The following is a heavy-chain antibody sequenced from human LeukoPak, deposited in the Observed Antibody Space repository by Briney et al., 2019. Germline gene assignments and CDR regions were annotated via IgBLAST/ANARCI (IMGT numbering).Heavy chain of an antibody. CDR1: GFTCSDYA. Sequence: PGGSLRLSCATSGFTCSDYAMTWVRQAPGNGLEGVATISGSGVMTYYAGSVKGRFTVSGDNSKNTVYLQMSSLTAADTAVYYCAKDRSIGTYYTFDHWGQGTLVTVSS. J-gene: IGHJ5*02. V-gene: IGHV3-23*01. CDR3: AKDRSIGTYYTFDH. CDR2: ISGSGVMT. D-gene: IGHD1-26*01.